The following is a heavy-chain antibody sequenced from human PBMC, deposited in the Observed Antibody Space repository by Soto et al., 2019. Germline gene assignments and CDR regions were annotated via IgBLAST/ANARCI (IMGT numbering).Heavy chain of an antibody. CDR1: GGSIKSYY. CDR3: ARYSGSSSYIWFDP. D-gene: IGHD1-26*01. V-gene: IGHV4-59*01. Sequence: SETLSLTCSVSGGSIKSYYWSWIRQPPGKGLEWIGYIYYSGTTNYNPSLKSRVTMSVDTSKNQFFLKLSSVTAADSAVYYCARYSGSSSYIWFDPLGQGTLVTVSS. J-gene: IGHJ5*02. CDR2: IYYSGTT.